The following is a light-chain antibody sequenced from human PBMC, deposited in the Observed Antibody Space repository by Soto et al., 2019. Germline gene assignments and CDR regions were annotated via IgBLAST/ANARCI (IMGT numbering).Light chain of an antibody. J-gene: IGKJ1*01. V-gene: IGKV1-27*01. CDR1: QGISNY. Sequence: DLQMTPSPSSLSASVGDRVTITCRASQGISNYLAWYQQKPGKVPKLLIYAASTLQSGVPSRFSGSGSGTDFTLTISSLQPEDVATYDCQKYNSAPWTFGQGTKVEIK. CDR2: AAS. CDR3: QKYNSAPWT.